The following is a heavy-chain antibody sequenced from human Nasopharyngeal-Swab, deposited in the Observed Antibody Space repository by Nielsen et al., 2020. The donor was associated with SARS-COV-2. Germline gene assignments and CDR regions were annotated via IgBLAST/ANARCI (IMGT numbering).Heavy chain of an antibody. V-gene: IGHV3-9*01. J-gene: IGHJ4*02. CDR2: ISWNSGSI. CDR3: AKDIRIQLVLASPGFDY. D-gene: IGHD5-18*01. CDR1: GFTFDDYA. Sequence: SWAASGFTFDDYARHWVRQAAGKGVEWVSGISWNSGSIGYADSVKGRFTISRDNAKNSLYLQMNSLRAEDTALYYCAKDIRIQLVLASPGFDYWGQGTLVTVSS.